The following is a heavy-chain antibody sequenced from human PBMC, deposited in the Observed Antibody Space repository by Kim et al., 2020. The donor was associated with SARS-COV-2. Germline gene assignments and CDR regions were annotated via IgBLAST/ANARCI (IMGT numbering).Heavy chain of an antibody. Sequence: SETLSLTCTVSGDSISNTNYYWAWVRQPPGKGPEWISSIYYTGPSFYKPSLKSRVTISVDTSKNHFSLKVNSVTAADTAVYYCTRETGGSSAASWGQGTLVIVSS. CDR1: GDSISNTNYY. D-gene: IGHD6-6*01. CDR3: TRETGGSSAAS. J-gene: IGHJ4*02. V-gene: IGHV4-39*02. CDR2: IYYTGPS.